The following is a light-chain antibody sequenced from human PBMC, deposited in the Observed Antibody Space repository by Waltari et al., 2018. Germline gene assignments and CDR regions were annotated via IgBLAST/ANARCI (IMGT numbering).Light chain of an antibody. CDR3: ATWDDSLNIL. CDR1: LSNIGNNF. Sequence: QPVLTQPPSASGTPGQRVTMSCSGRLSNIGNNFVNWYQQLPGTTPKLLITLDNQRPSGVPDRFSGSKSGTSASLVISGLRSEDEAVYYCATWDDSLNILFGGGTNLTVL. V-gene: IGLV1-47*01. J-gene: IGLJ2*01. CDR2: LDN.